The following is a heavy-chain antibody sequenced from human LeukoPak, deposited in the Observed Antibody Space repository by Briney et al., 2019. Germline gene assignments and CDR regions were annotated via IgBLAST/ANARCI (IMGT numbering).Heavy chain of an antibody. CDR1: GFTFTTYG. CDR2: IWYDGSNK. CDR3: AKDLAGAGNLGFDY. D-gene: IGHD4-23*01. Sequence: GRSLRLSCAASGFTFTTYGMHWVRQAPGKGLEWVALIWYDGSNKYYADSVKGRFPISRDNSKNTLYLQMNSLRAEDTALYYCAKDLAGAGNLGFDYWGQGTLVTVSS. J-gene: IGHJ4*02. V-gene: IGHV3-33*06.